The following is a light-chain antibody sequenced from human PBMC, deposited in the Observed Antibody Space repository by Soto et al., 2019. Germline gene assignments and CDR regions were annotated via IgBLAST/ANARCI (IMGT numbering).Light chain of an antibody. CDR2: GVR. V-gene: IGLV2-14*01. Sequence: QSVLTQPTSVSGSPGQSITISCTGNSNDIGAYDFVSWYQQHPGKAPRLLIHGVRNRPSGISSRFSASKSGLTASLTISGLQAEDEADYYCAAWDDSLNAYVFGTGTKLTVL. J-gene: IGLJ1*01. CDR1: SNDIGAYDF. CDR3: AAWDDSLNAYV.